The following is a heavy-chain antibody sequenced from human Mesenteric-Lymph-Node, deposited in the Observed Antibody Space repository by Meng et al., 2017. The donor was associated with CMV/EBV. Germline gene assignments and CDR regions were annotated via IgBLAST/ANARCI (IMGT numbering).Heavy chain of an antibody. J-gene: IGHJ6*02. CDR1: GFTVSSNY. Sequence: GESLKISCAASGFTVSSNYMSWVRQAPGKGLEWVSVIYSGGSTYYADSVKGRFTISRDNSKNTLYLQMNSLRAEDTAVYYCARDRYTIFGVVIEHGMDVWGQGTTVTVSS. CDR2: IYSGGST. D-gene: IGHD3-3*01. CDR3: ARDRYTIFGVVIEHGMDV. V-gene: IGHV3-66*01.